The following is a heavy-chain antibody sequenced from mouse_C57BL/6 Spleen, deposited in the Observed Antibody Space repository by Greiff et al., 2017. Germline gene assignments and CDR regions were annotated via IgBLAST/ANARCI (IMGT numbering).Heavy chain of an antibody. V-gene: IGHV1-15*01. CDR3: TREDVNSPLAMDY. J-gene: IGHJ4*01. CDR2: IVPETGGT. CDR1: GYTFTDYE. Sequence: LLESGAELVRPGASVSLSCKASGYTFTDYEMHWVKQTPVHGLEWIGAIVPETGGTAYNQKFKGKAILTADKSSSTAYMALRSLTSEDSAVYYYTREDVNSPLAMDYWGQGTSGTVSS. D-gene: IGHD6-1*01.